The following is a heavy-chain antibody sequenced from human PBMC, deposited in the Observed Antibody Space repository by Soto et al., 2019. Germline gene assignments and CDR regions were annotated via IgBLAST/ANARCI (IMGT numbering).Heavy chain of an antibody. CDR2: IIVSLGTV. CDR1: GGTFATYA. V-gene: IGHV1-69*06. Sequence: QVQLVQSGAEVKEPGSSVKVSCKASGGTFATYAINWVRQAPDQGLEWMGGIIVSLGTVEYAQKFQGRATITADTSPSSASMELISLGSDDTAVYYWASVIAPAAGSRMALWGEGSMVTASS. J-gene: IGHJ4*01. D-gene: IGHD2-21*01. CDR3: ASVIAPAAGSRMAL.